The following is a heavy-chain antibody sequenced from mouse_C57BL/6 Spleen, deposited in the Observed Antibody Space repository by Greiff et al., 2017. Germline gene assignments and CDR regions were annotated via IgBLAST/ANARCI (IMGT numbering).Heavy chain of an antibody. J-gene: IGHJ3*01. CDR3: ASDGSSPPWFAY. CDR2: INPYNGDT. CDR1: GYSFPGYF. D-gene: IGHD1-1*01. Sequence: VQLQQSGPELVKPGASVKISCKASGYSFPGYFMNWVKQSHGKSLEWIGRINPYNGDTFYNQTFKGKATLTVDKSSSTAHMELLRLTSEDFAVYYCASDGSSPPWFAYGGQGTLVTVSA. V-gene: IGHV1-37*01.